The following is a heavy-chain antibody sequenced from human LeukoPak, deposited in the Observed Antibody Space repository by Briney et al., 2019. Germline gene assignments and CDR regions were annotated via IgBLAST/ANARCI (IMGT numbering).Heavy chain of an antibody. J-gene: IGHJ5*02. V-gene: IGHV4-39*07. D-gene: IGHD6-19*01. CDR1: GGSISSSSYY. CDR3: ARVASESWAPVIVAGTRNWFDP. Sequence: PSETLSLTCTVSGGSISSSSYYWGWIRQPPGTELEWIGSIHYSGSTSYNPSLKSRVTISGDTSKNQFSLKLSSVTAADTAVYYCARVASESWAPVIVAGTRNWFDPWGQGTLVTVSS. CDR2: IHYSGST.